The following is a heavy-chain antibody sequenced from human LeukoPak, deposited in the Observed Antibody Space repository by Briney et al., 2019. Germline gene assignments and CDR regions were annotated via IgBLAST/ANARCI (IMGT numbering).Heavy chain of an antibody. Sequence: GASVNVSFTASGGTFSSYAISWVRPAPGQGLEWMGWISAYNGNTNYAQKLQGRVTMTTDTSTSTAYMELRSLRSDDTAVYYCARGPEVVVPAARLFDPWGQGTLVTVSS. D-gene: IGHD2-2*01. CDR1: GGTFSSYA. CDR3: ARGPEVVVPAARLFDP. J-gene: IGHJ5*02. CDR2: ISAYNGNT. V-gene: IGHV1-18*01.